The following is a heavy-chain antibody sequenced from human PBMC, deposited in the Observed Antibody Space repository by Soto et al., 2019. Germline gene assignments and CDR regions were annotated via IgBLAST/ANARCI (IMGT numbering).Heavy chain of an antibody. CDR1: GGSISSSSYY. CDR3: ARGLITGSQYSGGWYYFDY. J-gene: IGHJ4*02. Sequence: SETLSLTCTVSGGSISSSSYYWGWIRQPPGKGLEWIGSIYYSGSTYYNPSLKSRVTISVDTSKNQFSLKLSSVTAADTAVYYCARGLITGSQYSGGWYYFDYWGQGTQVTVSS. V-gene: IGHV4-39*01. D-gene: IGHD1-26*01. CDR2: IYYSGST.